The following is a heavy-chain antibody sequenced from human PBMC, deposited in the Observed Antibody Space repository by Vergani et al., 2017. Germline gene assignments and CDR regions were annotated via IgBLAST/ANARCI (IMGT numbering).Heavy chain of an antibody. D-gene: IGHD3-22*01. CDR2: IYSGGST. J-gene: IGHJ4*02. V-gene: IGHV3-53*01. CDR3: ARDLFYYDSSGYYSGFFDY. Sequence: VQLVQSGGGLVQPGGSLRLSCAASGFTVSSNYMSWVRQAPGKGLEWVSVIYSGGSTYYADSVKGRFTISRDNAKNSLYLQMNSLRAEDTAVYYCARDLFYYDSSGYYSGFFDYWGQGTLVTVSS. CDR1: GFTVSSNY.